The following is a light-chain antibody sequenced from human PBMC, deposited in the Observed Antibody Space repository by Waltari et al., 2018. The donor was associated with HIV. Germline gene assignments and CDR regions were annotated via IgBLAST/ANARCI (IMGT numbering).Light chain of an antibody. CDR3: QTWGTGMRV. J-gene: IGLJ3*02. CDR2: VKSDGSH. Sequence: QLAVTQSPSASASLGASVKLTRTLNSAHSTYAIAWHQQQPGKGPRVLLKVKSDGSHIKGDGIPDRFSGSSFGAERYLTITSLRSDDEADYYCQTWGTGMRVFGGGTKLTVL. CDR1: SAHSTYA. V-gene: IGLV4-69*01.